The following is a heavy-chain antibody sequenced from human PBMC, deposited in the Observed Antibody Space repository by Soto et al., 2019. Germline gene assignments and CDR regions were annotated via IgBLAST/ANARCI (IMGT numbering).Heavy chain of an antibody. CDR3: ARHEQFYYYYYGMDV. Sequence: GESLKISCKASGYSFTTYWIAWVRQMPGRGLEWMGIINPGDSDIRYSPSFQGQVTISADNSISTAYLQWSSLKASDTAMYYCARHEQFYYYYYGMDVWGQGTAVTVSS. J-gene: IGHJ6*02. D-gene: IGHD4-4*01. CDR2: INPGDSDI. CDR1: GYSFTTYW. V-gene: IGHV5-51*01.